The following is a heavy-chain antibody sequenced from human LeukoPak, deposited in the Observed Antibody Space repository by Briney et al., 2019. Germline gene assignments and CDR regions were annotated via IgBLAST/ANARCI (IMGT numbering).Heavy chain of an antibody. CDR1: GFTFNVYA. CDR3: ANQDILSGWGL. Sequence: GGSLRLSCAASGFTFNVYAMNWVRQAPGKGLEWVSTITSSGADTFYAASVKGRFTASRDNSKNTVFLQMSRLRFEDTAVYYCANQDILSGWGLWGQGTLVTVSS. CDR2: ITSSGADT. J-gene: IGHJ4*02. V-gene: IGHV3-23*01. D-gene: IGHD3-9*01.